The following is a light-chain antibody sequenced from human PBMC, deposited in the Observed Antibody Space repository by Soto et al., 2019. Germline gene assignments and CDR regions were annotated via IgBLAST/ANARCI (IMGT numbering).Light chain of an antibody. V-gene: IGKV1-5*03. CDR2: KAS. J-gene: IGKJ2*01. Sequence: DIQVTQSPSSLSASVGDRVTITCRASQSISSWLAWYQQKPGKAPKLLIYKASSLESGVPSRFSGSGSGTEFTLTISSLHSFDYDTATTEMYT. CDR3: EMYT. CDR1: QSISSW.